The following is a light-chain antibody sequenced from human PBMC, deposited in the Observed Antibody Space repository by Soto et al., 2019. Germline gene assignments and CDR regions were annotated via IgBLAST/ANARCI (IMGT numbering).Light chain of an antibody. Sequence: QSVLTQPASVSGSPGQSSTISCTGTSSDVGGYNYVYWYQQHPGKAPKLMIYDVSNRPSGVSNRFSGSKSGNTASLTISGLQAEDEADYYGSSYTSSSALGYVFGTGTKVTVL. CDR3: SSYTSSSALGYV. J-gene: IGLJ1*01. CDR1: SSDVGGYNY. CDR2: DVS. V-gene: IGLV2-14*01.